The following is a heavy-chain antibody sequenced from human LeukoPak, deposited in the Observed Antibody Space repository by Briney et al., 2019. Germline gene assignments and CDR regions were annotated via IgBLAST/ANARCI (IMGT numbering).Heavy chain of an antibody. CDR1: GGSFSGYY. CDR2: INHSGST. V-gene: IGHV4-34*01. Sequence: PSETLSLTCAVYGGSFSGYYWSWIRQPPGKGLEWIGEINHSGSTNYNPSLKSRVTISVDTSKNQFSLKLSSVPAAGTAVSYCARGYSYGSFDYWGQGTLVTVSS. CDR3: ARGYSYGSFDY. D-gene: IGHD5-18*01. J-gene: IGHJ4*02.